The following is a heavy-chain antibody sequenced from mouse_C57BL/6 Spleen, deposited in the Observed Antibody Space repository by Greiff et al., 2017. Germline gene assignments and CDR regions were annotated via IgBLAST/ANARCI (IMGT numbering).Heavy chain of an antibody. J-gene: IGHJ3*01. V-gene: IGHV14-4*01. CDR3: TTGGTTVVAQSPFAY. Sequence: VQLQQSGAELVRPGASVKLSCTASGFNIKDDYMHWVKQRPEQGLEWIGWIDPENGDTEYASKFQGKATITADTSSNTAYLQLSSLTSEDTAVYYCTTGGTTVVAQSPFAYWGQGTLVTVSA. D-gene: IGHD1-1*01. CDR2: IDPENGDT. CDR1: GFNIKDDY.